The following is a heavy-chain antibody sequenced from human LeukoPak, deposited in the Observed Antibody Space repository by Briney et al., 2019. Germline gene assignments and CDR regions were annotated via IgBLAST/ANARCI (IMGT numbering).Heavy chain of an antibody. CDR3: ARLSARSGDY. D-gene: IGHD6-25*01. V-gene: IGHV4-34*01. J-gene: IGHJ4*02. CDR2: INHSGST. Sequence: SETLSLTCAIYGGSFSGYYWSWIRQPPGKGLEWIGEINHSGSTNYNPSLKSRVTISVDTSKNQFSLKLSSVTAADTAVYYCARLSARSGDYWGQGTLVTVSS. CDR1: GGSFSGYY.